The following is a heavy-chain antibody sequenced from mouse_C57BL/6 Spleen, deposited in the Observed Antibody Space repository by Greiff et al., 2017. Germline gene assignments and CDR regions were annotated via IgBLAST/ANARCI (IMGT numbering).Heavy chain of an antibody. Sequence: QVQLQQPGAELVRPGSSVKLSCKASGYTFTSYWMDWVKQRPGQGLEWIGNIYPSDSETHYNQKFKDKATLTVDKSSSTAYMQLISLTSEDSAVYYCARDGNPYFDYWGQGTTLTVSS. V-gene: IGHV1-61*01. CDR1: GYTFTSYW. CDR2: IYPSDSET. CDR3: ARDGNPYFDY. D-gene: IGHD2-1*01. J-gene: IGHJ2*01.